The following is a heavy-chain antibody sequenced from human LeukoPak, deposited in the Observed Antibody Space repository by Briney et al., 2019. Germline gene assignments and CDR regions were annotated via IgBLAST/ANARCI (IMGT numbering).Heavy chain of an antibody. J-gene: IGHJ6*03. D-gene: IGHD3-9*01. CDR1: GGFISSYY. Sequence: SETLSLTCTVSGGFISSYYWSWIRQPPGKGLEWIGYIHVSGSTNYNPSPKSRLTISLDTSKNQFSLNLSSVTAADTAVYYCARRHHHLLTGYSDEGSYHYYYMDVWGKGATVTVSS. CDR3: ARRHHHLLTGYSDEGSYHYYYMDV. CDR2: IHVSGST. V-gene: IGHV4-4*09.